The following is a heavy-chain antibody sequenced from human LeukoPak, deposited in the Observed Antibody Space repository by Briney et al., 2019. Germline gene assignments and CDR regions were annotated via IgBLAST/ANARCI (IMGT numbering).Heavy chain of an antibody. CDR3: TTPEDYYGSGSYPY. V-gene: IGHV3-15*01. J-gene: IGHJ4*02. D-gene: IGHD3-10*01. CDR2: IKSKPDGGTT. CDR1: GFTFSNAW. Sequence: PGGSLRLSCAASGFTFSNAWMSWVRQAPGKGLEWVGRIKSKPDGGTTDYAAPVKGRFTISRDDSKNTLYLQMNSLKTEDTAVYYCTTPEDYYGSGSYPYWGLGTLVTVSS.